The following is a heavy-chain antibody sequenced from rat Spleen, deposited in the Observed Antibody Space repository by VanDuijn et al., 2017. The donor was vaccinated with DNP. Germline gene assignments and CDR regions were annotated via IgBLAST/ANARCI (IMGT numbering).Heavy chain of an antibody. CDR2: IRYHGGST. V-gene: IGHV5-20*01. J-gene: IGHJ2*01. CDR3: TTEHRYNSDYFDY. CDR1: GFTFSDYY. Sequence: EVQLVESGGGLVQPGRSLKLSCAASGFTFSDYYMAWVRQAPMKGLEWYAYIRYHGGSTYYGDSVKGHFTISRDNAKSTLYLQMDSLRSEDTATYYCTTEHRYNSDYFDYWGQGVMVTVSS. D-gene: IGHD1-5*01.